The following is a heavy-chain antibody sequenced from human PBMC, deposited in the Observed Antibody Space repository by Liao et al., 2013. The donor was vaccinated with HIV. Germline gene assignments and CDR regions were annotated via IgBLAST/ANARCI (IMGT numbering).Heavy chain of an antibody. CDR3: AGRGSSWYGEYFHH. CDR1: GGSISSGSYY. Sequence: QVQLQESGPGLVKPSQTLSLTCTVSGGSISSGSYYWNWFRQPAGKGLEWIGRADTSGSTNYNPSLKSRVIISVDTSKNQFSLKLSSVTAADTAVYYCAGRGSSWYGEYFHHWGQGTLVTVSA. CDR2: ADTSGST. D-gene: IGHD6-13*01. J-gene: IGHJ1*01. V-gene: IGHV4-61*02.